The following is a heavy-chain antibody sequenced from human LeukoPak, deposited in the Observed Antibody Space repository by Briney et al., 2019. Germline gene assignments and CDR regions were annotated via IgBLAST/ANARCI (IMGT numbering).Heavy chain of an antibody. J-gene: IGHJ4*02. D-gene: IGHD3/OR15-3a*01. CDR2: INWNGRSI. V-gene: IGHV3-9*01. Sequence: PGGSLRLSCAASGFTFDDFAMHWVRQGPGKGLEWVSGINWNGRSIDYADSVKGRFTVSRDNGKNSLYLQMNSLRPEDTAFYYCAKVIVGTFAILESWGQGTLVTVSS. CDR1: GFTFDDFA. CDR3: AKVIVGTFAILES.